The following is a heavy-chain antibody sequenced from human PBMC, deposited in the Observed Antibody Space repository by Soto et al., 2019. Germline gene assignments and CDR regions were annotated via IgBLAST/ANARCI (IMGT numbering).Heavy chain of an antibody. V-gene: IGHV4-59*08. D-gene: IGHD2-15*01. CDR1: GGSISSYY. J-gene: IGHJ4*02. Sequence: QVQLQESGPGLVKPSETLSLTCTVSGGSISSYYWSWIRQPPGKGLEWIGYIYYSGSTNYNPSLKSRVTISVDTSKNQFSLKLSSVTAADTAVYYCARLRCSSGGSCYSSPVSYYFDYWGQGTLVTVSS. CDR2: IYYSGST. CDR3: ARLRCSSGGSCYSSPVSYYFDY.